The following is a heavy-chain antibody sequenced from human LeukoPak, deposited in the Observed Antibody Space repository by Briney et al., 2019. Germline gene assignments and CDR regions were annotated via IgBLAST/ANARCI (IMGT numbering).Heavy chain of an antibody. V-gene: IGHV3-9*01. CDR1: GFTFDDYA. Sequence: GGSLRLSCAASGFTFDDYAMHWVRRAPGKGLEWVSGISWNSGRIGYADSVKGRFTISRDNAKNSLYLQMHSLRAEDTALYYCAKGGSQLLYFWFDPWGQGTLVTVSS. CDR2: ISWNSGRI. D-gene: IGHD2-2*02. J-gene: IGHJ5*02. CDR3: AKGGSQLLYFWFDP.